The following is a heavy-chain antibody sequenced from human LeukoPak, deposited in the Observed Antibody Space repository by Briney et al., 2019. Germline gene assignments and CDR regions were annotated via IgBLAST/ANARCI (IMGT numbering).Heavy chain of an antibody. J-gene: IGHJ5*02. CDR3: AGEKDYGDLLFDP. D-gene: IGHD4-17*01. CDR1: GGSISSGAYW. CDR2: IYYSGST. V-gene: IGHV4-61*08. Sequence: PSETLSLTCTVAGGSISSGAYWWTWIRQDPVKGLEWIGYIYYSGSTNYNPSLKSRVTISVDTSKNQFSLKLSSVTAADTAVYYCAGEKDYGDLLFDPWGQGTLVTVSS.